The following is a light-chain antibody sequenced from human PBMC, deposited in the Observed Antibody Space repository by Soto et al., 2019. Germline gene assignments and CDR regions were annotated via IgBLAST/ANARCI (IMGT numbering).Light chain of an antibody. J-gene: IGKJ2*01. Sequence: DIPMTQSPSTLSASVGDRVTITCRASQTISNWLAWYQQKPGKAPKLLIYDASSLQSGVPSRFSGSGSGTEFTLTISSLQPDDFATYYCQQYNSYSPFGQGTKLEIK. V-gene: IGKV1-5*01. CDR1: QTISNW. CDR2: DAS. CDR3: QQYNSYSP.